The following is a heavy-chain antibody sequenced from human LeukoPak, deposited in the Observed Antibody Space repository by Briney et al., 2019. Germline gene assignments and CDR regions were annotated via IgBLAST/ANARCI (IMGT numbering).Heavy chain of an antibody. CDR3: AGEDYDEGDMGVTAFDI. V-gene: IGHV1-2*06. CDR1: GYTFTGYY. D-gene: IGHD4-17*01. J-gene: IGHJ3*02. Sequence: ASVKVSCKDSGYTFTGYYLHWVRQAPGQGLEWRGRIISNSGGTTYAQKFQCRVTMTGDTSISTAYMKLSRLRSCNTAVYYCAGEDYDEGDMGVTAFDIWGQGTMVTVSS. CDR2: IISNSGGT.